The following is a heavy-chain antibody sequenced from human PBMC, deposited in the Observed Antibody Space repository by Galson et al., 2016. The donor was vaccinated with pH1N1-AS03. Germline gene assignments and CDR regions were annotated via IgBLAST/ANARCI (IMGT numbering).Heavy chain of an antibody. CDR3: ARVRSEWLGVNSSWYGIDS. Sequence: SVKVSCKASGYIFTGYYMHWVRQAPGQGLEWMGWINPTSGDTNYAQKFQGRVTMTRDSAISTDYMELRRLRSGDTAVYYCARVRSEWLGVNSSWYGIDSWDQGTLVTVSS. D-gene: IGHD2-2*01. J-gene: IGHJ4*02. V-gene: IGHV1-2*02. CDR1: GYIFTGYY. CDR2: INPTSGDT.